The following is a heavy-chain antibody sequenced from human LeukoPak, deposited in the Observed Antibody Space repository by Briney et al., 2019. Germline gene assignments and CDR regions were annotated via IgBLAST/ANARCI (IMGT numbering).Heavy chain of an antibody. Sequence: GGSLRLSCAASAFTFSSYWMHWVRQAPGKGLVWVSRIDTDGSSATYADSVKGRFTISRDNAKNTVFLQMNSLRVEYTGVYYCASALTTVTPHFHCWGQGTLVTVSS. CDR2: IDTDGSSA. CDR1: AFTFSSYW. V-gene: IGHV3-74*01. J-gene: IGHJ4*02. D-gene: IGHD4-17*01. CDR3: ASALTTVTPHFHC.